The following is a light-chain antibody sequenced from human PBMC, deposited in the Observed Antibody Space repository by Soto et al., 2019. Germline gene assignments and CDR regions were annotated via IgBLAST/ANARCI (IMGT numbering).Light chain of an antibody. CDR3: QQYGTSPQT. J-gene: IGKJ1*01. CDR1: QSVSTNY. CDR2: RTS. Sequence: EIELTQSPGTVSLSPGERATLSCRASQSVSTNYLAWYQQKPGQAPRLLIYRTSTRATGIPDRFSGGGSGTDFTLTISRLAPEDFAVYYCQQYGTSPQTFGQGTKVDIK. V-gene: IGKV3-20*01.